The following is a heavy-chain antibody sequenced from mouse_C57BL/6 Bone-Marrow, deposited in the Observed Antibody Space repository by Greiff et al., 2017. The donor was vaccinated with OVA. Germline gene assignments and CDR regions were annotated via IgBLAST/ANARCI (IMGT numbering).Heavy chain of an antibody. CDR2: IDTTNDYT. CDR1: GYTFTSYT. Sequence: QVQLQQSGAELARPGASVKMSCKASGYTFTSYTIHWVKQRPGQGLEWIGYIDTTNDYTNYNQKFKGKATLTADKSSSTAYMQLSSLTSEDSADYYCTRGYYIDYWGQGTTLTVSS. V-gene: IGHV1-4*01. CDR3: TRGYYIDY. J-gene: IGHJ2*01.